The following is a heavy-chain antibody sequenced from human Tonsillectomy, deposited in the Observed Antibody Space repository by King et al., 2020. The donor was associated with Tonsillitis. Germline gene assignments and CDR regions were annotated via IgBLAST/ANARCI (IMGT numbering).Heavy chain of an antibody. V-gene: IGHV3-30*01. J-gene: IGHJ4*02. CDR3: ARARGYSYGFDF. Sequence: VQLLESGGGVVQPGRSLRLSCAASGFTFSNFAMHWVRQAPGKGLVWVAVISYDGSNKFSADSVKGRFTSSRDNSKNTLWLQMNSLRAEETAVYYCARARGYSYGFDFWGQGTLVTVSS. CDR2: ISYDGSNK. D-gene: IGHD5-18*01. CDR1: GFTFSNFA.